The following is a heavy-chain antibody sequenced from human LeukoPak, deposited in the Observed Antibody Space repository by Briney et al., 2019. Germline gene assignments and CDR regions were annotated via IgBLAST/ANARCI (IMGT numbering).Heavy chain of an antibody. V-gene: IGHV4-39*07. CDR2: IYYSGST. Sequence: SETLSLTCTVSGGSISSSSYYWGWIRQPPGKGLEWIGSIYYSGSTYYNPSLKSRVTISVDTSKNQFSLKLSSVTAADTAVYYCARMGRLSQNAFDIWGQGTMVTVSS. J-gene: IGHJ3*02. CDR3: ARMGRLSQNAFDI. CDR1: GGSISSSSYY. D-gene: IGHD3-10*01.